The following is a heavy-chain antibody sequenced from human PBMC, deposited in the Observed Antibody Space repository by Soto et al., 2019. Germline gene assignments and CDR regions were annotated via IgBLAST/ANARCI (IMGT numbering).Heavy chain of an antibody. D-gene: IGHD3-22*01. V-gene: IGHV3-9*01. CDR2: ISWNSATL. CDR3: AKDVGSYYYDTSAYLYDY. J-gene: IGHJ4*02. Sequence: PGGSLRLSCVGSGFIFEDFAMNWVRRVPGKGLEWVSGISWNSATLAYADSVKGRFIVSRDNAKNILYLQMNSLRAEDAALYYCAKDVGSYYYDTSAYLYDYWGQGTLVTVSS. CDR1: GFIFEDFA.